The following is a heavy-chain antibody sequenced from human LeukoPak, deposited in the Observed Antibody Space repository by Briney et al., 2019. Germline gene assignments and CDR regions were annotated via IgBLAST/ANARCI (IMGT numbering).Heavy chain of an antibody. CDR2: ISSSSSYI. CDR3: ASIMGATTLDY. J-gene: IGHJ4*02. D-gene: IGHD1-26*01. Sequence: GGSLRLSCAASGFTFSSYSMNWVRQAPGKGLEWVSSISSSSSYIYYADSVKGRFTISRDNAKNSQYLQMNSLRAEDTAVYYCASIMGATTLDYWGQGTLVTVSS. V-gene: IGHV3-21*01. CDR1: GFTFSSYS.